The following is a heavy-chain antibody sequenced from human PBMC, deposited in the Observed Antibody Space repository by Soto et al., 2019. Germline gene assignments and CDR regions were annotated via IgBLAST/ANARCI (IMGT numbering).Heavy chain of an antibody. CDR1: GFTFSSYA. Sequence: LRLSCAASGFTFSSYAMSWVRQAPGKGLEWIGNIYYSGNTYYNPSLKSRLIISIDTSKNQFSLKVGSVTAADTAVYYCAGSSLYGMDVWGQGTTVTVSS. V-gene: IGHV4-30-4*08. CDR3: AGSSLYGMDV. CDR2: IYYSGNT. J-gene: IGHJ6*02. D-gene: IGHD3-10*01.